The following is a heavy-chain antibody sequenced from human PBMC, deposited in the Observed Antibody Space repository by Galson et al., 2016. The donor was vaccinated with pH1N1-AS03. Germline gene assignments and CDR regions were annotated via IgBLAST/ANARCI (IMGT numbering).Heavy chain of an antibody. CDR1: GFRISDHY. Sequence: SLRLSCAASGFRISDHYMDWVRQAPGKGLEWVGRSRHEANSYTSEYAASVKGRFTISRDDSKNSFYLQMNSLETEDTAVYYCVRDGGYGIGKPCSYYAMDAWAKGPRSPSP. CDR2: SRHEANSYTS. V-gene: IGHV3-72*01. J-gene: IGHJ6*02. D-gene: IGHD2-15*01. CDR3: VRDGGYGIGKPCSYYAMDA.